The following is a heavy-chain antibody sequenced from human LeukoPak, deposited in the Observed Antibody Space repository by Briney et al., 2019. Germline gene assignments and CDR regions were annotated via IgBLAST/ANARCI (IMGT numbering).Heavy chain of an antibody. D-gene: IGHD5-12*01. CDR1: GFTFSSYG. J-gene: IGHJ5*02. CDR3: AKDPYLQRDGYNYGRWFDP. CDR2: ISYDGSNK. V-gene: IGHV3-30*18. Sequence: GGSLRLSCAASGFTFSSYGMHWVRQAPGKGLEWVAVISYDGSNKYYADSVKGRFTISRDNSRNTLYLQMNSLRAEDTAVYYCAKDPYLQRDGYNYGRWFDPWGQGTLVTVSS.